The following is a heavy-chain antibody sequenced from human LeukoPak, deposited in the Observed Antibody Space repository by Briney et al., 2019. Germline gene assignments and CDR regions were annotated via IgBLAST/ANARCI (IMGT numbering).Heavy chain of an antibody. CDR2: INSDGSST. Sequence: PGGSLRLSCAASGFTFSSYWMHWVRQAPGKGLVWVSRINSDGSSTSYADSVKGRFTISRDNAKNTLYLQMNSLRAEDTAVYYCARVGGSGWFDYWGQGTLVTVSS. CDR1: GFTFSSYW. CDR3: ARVGGSGWFDY. J-gene: IGHJ4*02. D-gene: IGHD6-19*01. V-gene: IGHV3-74*01.